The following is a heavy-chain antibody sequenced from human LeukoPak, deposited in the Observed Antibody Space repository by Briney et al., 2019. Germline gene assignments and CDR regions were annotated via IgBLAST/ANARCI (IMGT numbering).Heavy chain of an antibody. J-gene: IGHJ4*02. CDR3: ARVFYGGGTFDY. D-gene: IGHD3-10*01. CDR1: GGSISSGGYY. V-gene: IGHV4-30-2*01. Sequence: MSSETLSLTCTVSGGSISSGGYYWSWIRQPPGKGLEWIGYIYHSGSTYYNPSLKSRVTISVDRSKNQFSLKLSSVTAADTAVYYCARVFYGGGTFDYWGQGTLVTVSS. CDR2: IYHSGST.